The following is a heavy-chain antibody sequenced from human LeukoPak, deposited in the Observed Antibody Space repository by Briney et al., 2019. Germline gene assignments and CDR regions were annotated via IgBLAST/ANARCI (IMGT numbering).Heavy chain of an antibody. V-gene: IGHV3-21*01. Sequence: GGSLRLSCAASGFTFSSYSMNWVRQAPGKGLEWVSSISGSSSYIYYADSVKGRFTISRDNAKNSLYLQMNSLRAEDTAVYYCARDVELLWFGESQYFDYWGQGTLVTVSS. CDR3: ARDVELLWFGESQYFDY. CDR1: GFTFSSYS. D-gene: IGHD3-10*01. CDR2: ISGSSSYI. J-gene: IGHJ4*02.